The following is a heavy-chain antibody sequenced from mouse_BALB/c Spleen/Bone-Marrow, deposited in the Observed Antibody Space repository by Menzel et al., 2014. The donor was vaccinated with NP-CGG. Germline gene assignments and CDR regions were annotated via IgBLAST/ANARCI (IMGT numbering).Heavy chain of an antibody. Sequence: VMLVESGPGLLSPPQTLSIACTVSGFSLTSYGFHWVRQPPGKGLEWLGIIWAGGNTNYNSARMSRLSISKDNSKSQVFLKMNSLQTDDTAMYYCARERGAWLAYWGQGTLVTVSA. V-gene: IGHV2-9*02. CDR3: ARERGAWLAY. J-gene: IGHJ3*01. CDR1: GFSLTSYG. CDR2: IWAGGNT.